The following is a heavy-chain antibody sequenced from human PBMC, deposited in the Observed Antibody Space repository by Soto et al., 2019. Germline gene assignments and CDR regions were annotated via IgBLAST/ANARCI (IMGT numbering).Heavy chain of an antibody. J-gene: IGHJ4*02. V-gene: IGHV1-8*01. CDR3: ARGAGTRVNYFDY. D-gene: IGHD4-4*01. CDR2: MNPNNGNT. Sequence: ASVKVSRKSSGYTFPSYDINWVRQATGQGLEWMAWMNPNNGNTGYAQKFQGRVTVTRNTSISTAYMYVSSVSTEDTAVDYCARGAGTRVNYFDYWGQGSLGTVSS. CDR1: GYTFPSYD.